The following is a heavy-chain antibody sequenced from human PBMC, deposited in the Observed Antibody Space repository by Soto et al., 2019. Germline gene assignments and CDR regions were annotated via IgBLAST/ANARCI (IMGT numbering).Heavy chain of an antibody. CDR3: AAGMRMARYEAFDY. D-gene: IGHD5-12*01. Sequence: SGGSLRLSCAGSGFTFSNVWMNWVRPAPGTGLEWVGRIKREADCGTTDYAASVRGRLSISRDDAKSTVYLQINTLKTEDTAGYYCAAGMRMARYEAFDYWSQGTLDTVTS. V-gene: IGHV3-15*01. J-gene: IGHJ4*02. CDR1: GFTFSNVW. CDR2: IKREADCGTT.